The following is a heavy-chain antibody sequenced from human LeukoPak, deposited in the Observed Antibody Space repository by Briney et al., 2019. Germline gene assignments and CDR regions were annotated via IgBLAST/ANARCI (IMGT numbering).Heavy chain of an antibody. CDR3: ARSRLMVRITHYYGMDG. J-gene: IGHJ6*02. D-gene: IGHD2-8*01. V-gene: IGHV3-30*03. CDR2: ISNDGSEK. Sequence: GGSLRLSCAASGFTFSSYGMHWVRQAPGKGLEWVAIISNDGSEKFHADSVKGRFTITRDTSQNTLYLQMNSLRAEDTAVYYCARSRLMVRITHYYGMDGWGQGTTVIVSS. CDR1: GFTFSSYG.